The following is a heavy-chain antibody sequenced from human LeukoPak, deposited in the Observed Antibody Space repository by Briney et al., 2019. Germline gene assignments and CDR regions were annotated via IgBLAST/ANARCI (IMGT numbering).Heavy chain of an antibody. CDR3: ARTASSGSYYVQAWFDP. CDR1: GYTFTGYY. D-gene: IGHD1-26*01. Sequence: ASVKVSCKASGYTFTGYYMRWVRQAPGQGLEWMGWINPNSGGTNYAQKFQGRVTMTRDTSISTAYMELSRLRSDDTAVYYCARTASSGSYYVQAWFDPWGQGTLVTVSS. CDR2: INPNSGGT. J-gene: IGHJ5*02. V-gene: IGHV1-2*02.